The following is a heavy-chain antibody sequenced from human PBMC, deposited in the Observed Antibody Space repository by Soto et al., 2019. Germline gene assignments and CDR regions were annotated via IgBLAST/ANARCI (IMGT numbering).Heavy chain of an antibody. J-gene: IGHJ6*02. CDR2: IYSGGST. CDR1: IVTGRSKY. D-gene: IGHD2-15*01. V-gene: IGHV3-53*01. Sequence: WSLGRSCAACIVTGRSKYMSWVRQAPGKGLEWVSVIYSGGSTYYADSVKGRFTISRDNSKNTLYLQMNSLRAEDTAVYYCARRFTAATLYYYYGMDVWGQGPTVTVSS. CDR3: ARRFTAATLYYYYGMDV.